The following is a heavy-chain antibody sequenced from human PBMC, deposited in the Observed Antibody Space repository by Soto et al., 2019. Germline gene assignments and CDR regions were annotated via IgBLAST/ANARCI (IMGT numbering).Heavy chain of an antibody. J-gene: IGHJ4*02. V-gene: IGHV1-2*02. Sequence: ASVKVSCKASGYTFTGYYLHWVRQAPGQGLEWMGGINPNIGTTNYAQKFQGRVTMTRDTSISTAYMEVTNLRSEDTAVYYCARDRDHTYDYWGQGTLVTVSS. CDR2: INPNIGTT. CDR1: GYTFTGYY. CDR3: ARDRDHTYDY.